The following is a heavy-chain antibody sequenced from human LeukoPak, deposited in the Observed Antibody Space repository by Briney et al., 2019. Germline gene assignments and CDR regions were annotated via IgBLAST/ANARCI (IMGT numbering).Heavy chain of an antibody. Sequence: GGSLRLSCAASGFTFDTYAMSWVRQAPGKGLEWVSLISGGVGSTYYADSVKGRFTITRDNSKNTLYLQMNSLRAEDTAVYYCARSPFPYDSSGYLGYWGQGTLVTVSS. CDR1: GFTFDTYA. CDR2: ISGGVGST. CDR3: ARSPFPYDSSGYLGY. V-gene: IGHV3-23*01. J-gene: IGHJ4*02. D-gene: IGHD3-22*01.